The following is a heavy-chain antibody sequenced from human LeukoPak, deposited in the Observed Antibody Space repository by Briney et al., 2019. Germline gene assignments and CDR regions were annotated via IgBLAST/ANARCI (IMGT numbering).Heavy chain of an antibody. J-gene: IGHJ4*02. D-gene: IGHD5-24*01. CDR2: IIPIFGTA. CDR1: GGTFISYA. CDR3: ASGGRDGYDFDY. V-gene: IGHV1-69*01. Sequence: GASVKVSCKASGGTFISYAISWVRQAPGQGLEWMGGIIPIFGTANYAQKFRGRVTITADESTSTAYMELSSLRSEDTAVYYCASGGRDGYDFDYWGQGTPVTVSS.